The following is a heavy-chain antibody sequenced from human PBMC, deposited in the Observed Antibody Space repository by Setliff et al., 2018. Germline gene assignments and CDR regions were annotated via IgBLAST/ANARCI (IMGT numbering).Heavy chain of an antibody. CDR1: GGSIISSTYN. CDR2: IYYNGST. D-gene: IGHD3-16*01. V-gene: IGHV4-39*01. Sequence: PSETLSLTCSVSGGSIISSTYNWGWIRQPPGKGLEWIGSIYYNGSTHFNPSLKSRVAISVDTSKNLLSLRVNSVTATDTAVYYCARPLEESFGGVRDSDAFDVWGQGTMVTVSS. J-gene: IGHJ3*01. CDR3: ARPLEESFGGVRDSDAFDV.